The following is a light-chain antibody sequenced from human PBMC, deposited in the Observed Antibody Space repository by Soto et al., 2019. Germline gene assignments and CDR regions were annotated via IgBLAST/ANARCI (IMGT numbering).Light chain of an antibody. CDR2: GAS. CDR1: QSVAGN. CDR3: QQYNNWPQT. V-gene: IGKV3-15*01. Sequence: EIVMTQSPATLSVSPGERATLSCRASQSVAGNLAWYQQKPGQAPRLLIYGASTRATGFPARFSSSGSGTEFTLTISSLQSEDFAVYNCQQYNNWPQTFGQGTKVEIK. J-gene: IGKJ1*01.